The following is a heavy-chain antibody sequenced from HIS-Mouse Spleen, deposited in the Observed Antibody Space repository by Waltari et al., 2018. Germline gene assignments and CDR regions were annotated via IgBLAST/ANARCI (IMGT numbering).Heavy chain of an antibody. Sequence: QVQLVQSGAEVKKPGASVKVSCKASGYTFTGYYMHWVRQAPGQGLEWMGWINPNRSGTNYAQKLQGRVTMTRDTSISTAYMELSRLRSDDTAVYYCARVGLGIAFDIWGQGTMVTVSS. V-gene: IGHV1-2*02. CDR1: GYTFTGYY. J-gene: IGHJ3*02. CDR3: ARVGLGIAFDI. CDR2: INPNRSGT. D-gene: IGHD7-27*01.